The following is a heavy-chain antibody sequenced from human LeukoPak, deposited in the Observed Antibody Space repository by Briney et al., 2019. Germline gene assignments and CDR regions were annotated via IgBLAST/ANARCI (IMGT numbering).Heavy chain of an antibody. J-gene: IGHJ4*02. CDR1: GGTFSSYA. Sequence: SVKVSCKASGGTFSSYAISWVRQAPGQGLEWMGGIIPIFGTANYAQKFQGRVTITTDESTSTAHLELSSLRSEDTAVYYCARGAVAGLTFDYWGQGTLVTVSS. D-gene: IGHD6-19*01. CDR3: ARGAVAGLTFDY. CDR2: IIPIFGTA. V-gene: IGHV1-69*05.